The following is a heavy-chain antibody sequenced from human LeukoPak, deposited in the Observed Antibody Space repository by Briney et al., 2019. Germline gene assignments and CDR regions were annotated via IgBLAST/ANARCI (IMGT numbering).Heavy chain of an antibody. J-gene: IGHJ6*03. CDR2: IYTSGST. Sequence: SETLSLTCTVSGGSISSGSYYWSWIRQPAGKGLEWIGRIYTSGSTNYNPSLKSRVTISVDTSKNQFSLKLSSVTAADTAVYYCARGPGYCSSTSCYYYYYHMDVWGKGTTVTVSS. D-gene: IGHD2-2*01. V-gene: IGHV4-61*02. CDR1: GGSISSGSYY. CDR3: ARGPGYCSSTSCYYYYYHMDV.